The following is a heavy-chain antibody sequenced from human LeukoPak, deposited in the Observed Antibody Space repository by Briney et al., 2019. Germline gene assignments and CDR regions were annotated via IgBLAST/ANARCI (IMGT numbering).Heavy chain of an antibody. CDR1: GYTFTSYY. Sequence: ASVKVSCKASGYTFTSYYMHWVRQAPGQGLEWMGIINPSGGSTSYAQKFQGRVTMTRDMSTSTVYMELSSLRVEETAVYFCARGGLDSSSWYRYLYADYDSPHDYWGQGTLVTVSA. CDR3: ARGGLDSSSWYRYLYADYDSPHDY. D-gene: IGHD6-13*01. V-gene: IGHV1-46*01. CDR2: INPSGGST. J-gene: IGHJ4*02.